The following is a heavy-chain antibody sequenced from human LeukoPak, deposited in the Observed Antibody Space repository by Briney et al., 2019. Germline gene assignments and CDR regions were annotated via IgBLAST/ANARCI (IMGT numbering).Heavy chain of an antibody. J-gene: IGHJ4*02. D-gene: IGHD3-3*01. CDR1: GGSISSGGYY. CDR3: AREGRFDDFWSGYIDY. CDR2: IYYSGCT. Sequence: PSQTLSLTCTVSGGSISSGGYYWGWLRQHPGKGLEWIGYIYYSGCTYYNPFLKSRVTISVDTSKNQFSLKLSSGTAADTVVYYCAREGRFDDFWSGYIDYWGQGTLVTVSS. V-gene: IGHV4-31*03.